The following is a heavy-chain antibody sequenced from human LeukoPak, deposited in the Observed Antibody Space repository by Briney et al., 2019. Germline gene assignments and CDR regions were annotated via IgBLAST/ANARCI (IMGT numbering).Heavy chain of an antibody. CDR2: IFYTGST. Sequence: PSETLSLTCTVSGGSISNDIYSWSWIRQPPGKGLEWIGYIFYTGSTYYNPSLKSRVTISVDTSKNQFSLKLSSVTAADTAVYYCARGVYYYGSGSYLDYWGQGTLVTVSS. V-gene: IGHV4-30-2*01. J-gene: IGHJ4*02. CDR1: GGSISNDIYS. CDR3: ARGVYYYGSGSYLDY. D-gene: IGHD3-10*01.